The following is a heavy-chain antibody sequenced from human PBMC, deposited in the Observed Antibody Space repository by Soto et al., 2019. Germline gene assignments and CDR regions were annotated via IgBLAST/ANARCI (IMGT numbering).Heavy chain of an antibody. CDR3: ARVGGADTAMAGPYYFDY. V-gene: IGHV1-46*01. J-gene: IGHJ4*02. CDR2: INPSGGST. D-gene: IGHD5-18*01. CDR1: GYTFTSYY. Sequence: ASVKVSCKASGYTFTSYYMHWVRQAPGQGLEWMGIINPSGGSTSYAQKFQGRVTITADESTSTAYMELSSLRSEDTAVYYCARVGGADTAMAGPYYFDYWGQGTLVTVSS.